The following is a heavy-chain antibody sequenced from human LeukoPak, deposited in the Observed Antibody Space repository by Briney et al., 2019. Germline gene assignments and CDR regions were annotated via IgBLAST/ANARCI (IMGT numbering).Heavy chain of an antibody. J-gene: IGHJ6*02. V-gene: IGHV3-23*01. D-gene: IGHD6-13*01. CDR1: GFTFSNYA. Sequence: GGSLRLSCAASGFTFSNYAMSWIRQAPGRGLDWVSTINGGGSNTFYADSVKGRFTISRDNSKNTLYLQMDSLRAEDTAVYYCARAGIAADFYYYYGMDVWGQGTTVTVSS. CDR3: ARAGIAADFYYYYGMDV. CDR2: INGGGSNT.